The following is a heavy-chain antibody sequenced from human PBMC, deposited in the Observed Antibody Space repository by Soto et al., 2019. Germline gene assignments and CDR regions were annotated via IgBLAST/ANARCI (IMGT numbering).Heavy chain of an antibody. J-gene: IGHJ2*01. CDR1: GFTFNTFAM. CDR2: IDWDDDK. V-gene: IGHV2-70*11. D-gene: IGHD2-15*01. Sequence: LRLSCAASGFTFNTFAMSWVRQPPGKALEWLARIDWDDDKYYSTSLKTRLTISKDTSKNQVVLTMTNMDPVDTATYYCVGGGSCGYWYFDLWGRGTLVTVSS. CDR3: VGGGSCGYWYFDL.